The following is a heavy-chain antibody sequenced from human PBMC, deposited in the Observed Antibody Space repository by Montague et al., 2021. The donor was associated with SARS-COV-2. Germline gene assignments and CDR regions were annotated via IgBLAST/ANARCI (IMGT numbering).Heavy chain of an antibody. Sequence: SETLSLTCVASGGAINSSNWWSWVRQPPGKGLEWIGEIYHWGSTNYNPPLKSRVTISMNKSTNQLSLKLSSVTAADTAVYYCAGFLGFCSGVNCYSSGMDVWGQGTTVTVSS. J-gene: IGHJ6*02. D-gene: IGHD2-15*01. CDR3: AGFLGFCSGVNCYSSGMDV. CDR2: IYHWGST. CDR1: GGAINSSNW. V-gene: IGHV4-4*02.